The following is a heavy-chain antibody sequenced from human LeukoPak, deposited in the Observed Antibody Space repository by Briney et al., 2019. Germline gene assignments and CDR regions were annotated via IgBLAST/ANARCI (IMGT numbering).Heavy chain of an antibody. V-gene: IGHV1-2*02. CDR1: GYTFTGYY. J-gene: IGHJ5*02. Sequence: ASVKVSCKASGYTFTGYYMHWVRQAPGQGLEWMGWINPNSGGTNYAQKFQGRVTMTRDTSISTAYMELSRLRSDDTAVYYCARDNGGGHNWLDPWGRGTLVTVSP. CDR3: ARDNGGGHNWLDP. CDR2: INPNSGGT. D-gene: IGHD3-10*01.